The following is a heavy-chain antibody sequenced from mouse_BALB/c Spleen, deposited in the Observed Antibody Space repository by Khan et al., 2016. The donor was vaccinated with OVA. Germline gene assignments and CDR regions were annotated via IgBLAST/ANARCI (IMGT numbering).Heavy chain of an antibody. D-gene: IGHD1-1*01. CDR2: ISSGSNTI. Sequence: LVESGGGLVQPGGSRKLSCAASGFTFSNFGMHWVRQAPEKGLEWVAYISSGSNTIYYADSVKGRFTISRDNPENTLFLQMTSLRSEDTAIYYCTRRHNTYAWFAYWGQGTLVTVSA. J-gene: IGHJ3*01. V-gene: IGHV5-17*02. CDR3: TRRHNTYAWFAY. CDR1: GFTFSNFG.